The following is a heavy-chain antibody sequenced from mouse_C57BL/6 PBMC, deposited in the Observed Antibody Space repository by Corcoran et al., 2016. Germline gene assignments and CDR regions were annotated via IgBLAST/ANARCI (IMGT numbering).Heavy chain of an antibody. J-gene: IGHJ4*01. CDR1: GYTFTDYY. CDR3: GRYAYYSNYSYAMDY. D-gene: IGHD2-5*01. V-gene: IGHV1-26*01. CDR2: INPNNGGT. Sequence: EVQLQQSGPELVKPGASVKISCKASGYTFTDYYMNWVKQSHGKSLEWIGDINPNNGGTSYNQKFKGKATLTVDKSSSTAYMELRSLTSEDSAVYYCGRYAYYSNYSYAMDYWGQGTSVTASS.